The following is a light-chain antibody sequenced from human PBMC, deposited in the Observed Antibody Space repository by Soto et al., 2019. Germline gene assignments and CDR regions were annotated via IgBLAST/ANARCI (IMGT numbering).Light chain of an antibody. Sequence: EIVMTQSPATLSVSPGEGATLSCRASQSVSNNLAWYQQRPGQAPRLLIYGAFTRATGIPARFSGNGSGTEFTLTISSLQSEDFAVYYCQQYNNWFTFGQGTELEIK. CDR3: QQYNNWFT. V-gene: IGKV3-15*01. CDR2: GAF. J-gene: IGKJ2*01. CDR1: QSVSNN.